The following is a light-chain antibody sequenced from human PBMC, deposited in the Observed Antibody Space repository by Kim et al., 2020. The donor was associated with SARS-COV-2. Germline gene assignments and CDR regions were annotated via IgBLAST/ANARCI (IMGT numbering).Light chain of an antibody. V-gene: IGKV1-5*03. CDR1: QNIHVW. J-gene: IGKJ1*01. CDR2: KAS. CDR3: QQYDVHPET. Sequence: GDRATVTCRASQNIHVWFAWFQQKPGKAPRVLMYKASTLESGVPSRFSGSGSGTEFALTINSLQPDDSATYYCQQYDVHPETFGQGTKVDIK.